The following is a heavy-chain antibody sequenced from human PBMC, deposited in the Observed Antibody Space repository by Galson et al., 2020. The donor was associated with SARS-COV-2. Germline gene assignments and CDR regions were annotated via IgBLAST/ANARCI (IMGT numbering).Heavy chain of an antibody. V-gene: IGHV3-23*01. D-gene: IGHD2-8*01. CDR3: AKDKRDLMDAFDI. CDR2: ISGSGDST. CDR1: GLTFSFYA. Sequence: GESLKISCGASGLTFSFYAMSWVRQAPGKGLEWVSAISGSGDSTYYADPVKGRFTISRDNSKNTLFLQMNSLRAEDTTGYYWAKDKRDLMDAFDIWGQGTMVTVSS. J-gene: IGHJ3*02.